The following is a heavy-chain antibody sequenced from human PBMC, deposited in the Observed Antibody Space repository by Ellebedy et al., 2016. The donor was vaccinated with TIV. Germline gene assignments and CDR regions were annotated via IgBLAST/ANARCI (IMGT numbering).Heavy chain of an antibody. Sequence: PGGSLRLSCADSGFTFNTYAMSRVRQAPGKGLEWVSHISGSGVTTYYADSVRGRFSISRDNSKNTLFLQMNSLRADDTAVYYWAGYRGEAVAGNWFDPWGQGTLVTVSS. CDR3: AGYRGEAVAGNWFDP. CDR2: ISGSGVTT. J-gene: IGHJ5*02. CDR1: GFTFNTYA. D-gene: IGHD6-19*01. V-gene: IGHV3-23*01.